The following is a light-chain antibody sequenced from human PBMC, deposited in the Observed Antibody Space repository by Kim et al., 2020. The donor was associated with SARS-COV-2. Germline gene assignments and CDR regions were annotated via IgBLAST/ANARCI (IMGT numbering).Light chain of an antibody. V-gene: IGKV3-20*01. J-gene: IGKJ1*01. Sequence: PGERATLSCRASQTVSSNNLAWYQQKPGQATRLVIYGTSTRATGIPDRFSGSGSGTDFTLTITRLEPEDFAVYYCQQYGTSPWTFGQGTKVDIK. CDR2: GTS. CDR3: QQYGTSPWT. CDR1: QTVSSNN.